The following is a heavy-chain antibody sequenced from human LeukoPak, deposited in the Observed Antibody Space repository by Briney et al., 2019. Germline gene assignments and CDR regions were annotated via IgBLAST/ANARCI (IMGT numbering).Heavy chain of an antibody. CDR2: IKSKTNGGEAT. Sequence: TTGGSLRLSCAGSGFSFSHTWMNWVRQAPGKGLEYIGRIKSKTNGGEATEYAAAVTGRFFISRDDSASTLYLHLNSLKTEDTAVYYCATDRIVGASAFDVWGQGTMVTVSS. J-gene: IGHJ3*01. D-gene: IGHD1-26*01. CDR1: GFSFSHTW. V-gene: IGHV3-15*01. CDR3: ATDRIVGASAFDV.